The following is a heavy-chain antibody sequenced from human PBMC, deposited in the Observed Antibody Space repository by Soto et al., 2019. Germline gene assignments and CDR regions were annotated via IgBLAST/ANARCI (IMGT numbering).Heavy chain of an antibody. J-gene: IGHJ6*02. D-gene: IGHD3-10*01. CDR3: ARGRSRGSGSLYYYYGMDV. CDR2: INHSGST. Sequence: PSETLSLTCAVYGGSFSGYYWSWIRQPPGKGLEWIGEINHSGSTNYNPSLKSRVTISVDTSKNQFSLKLSSVPAADTAVYYCARGRSRGSGSLYYYYGMDVWGQGTTVTVSS. CDR1: GGSFSGYY. V-gene: IGHV4-34*01.